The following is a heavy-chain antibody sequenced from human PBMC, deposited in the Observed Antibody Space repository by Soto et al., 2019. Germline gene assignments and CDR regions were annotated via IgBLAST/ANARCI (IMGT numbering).Heavy chain of an antibody. J-gene: IGHJ6*02. Sequence: ASVKVSCKASGYTFTGYYMHWVRQAPGQGLEWMGWINPNSGGTNYAQKFQGWVTMTRDTSISTAYMELSRLRSDDTAVYYCARVGSGSWFGMDVWGQGTTVTVSS. CDR3: ARVGSGSWFGMDV. D-gene: IGHD6-13*01. CDR2: INPNSGGT. V-gene: IGHV1-2*04. CDR1: GYTFTGYY.